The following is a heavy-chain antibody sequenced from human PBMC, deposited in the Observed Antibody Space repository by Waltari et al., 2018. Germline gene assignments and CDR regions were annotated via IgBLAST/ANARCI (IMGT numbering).Heavy chain of an antibody. V-gene: IGHV4-30-4*08. CDR3: ASYVDTAMGLDF. CDR1: GDSVSSSTDY. J-gene: IGHJ4*02. CDR2: IYNSGST. Sequence: QVQLQESGPGLVTHSQTLSLTCTVSGDSVSSSTDYWNWIRQHPGEGLQWIGFIYNSGSTHYNPSLRSRVTISVDRSKNQFSLQLTSVTAADTAVYYCASYVDTAMGLDFWGQGTLVTVSS. D-gene: IGHD5-18*01.